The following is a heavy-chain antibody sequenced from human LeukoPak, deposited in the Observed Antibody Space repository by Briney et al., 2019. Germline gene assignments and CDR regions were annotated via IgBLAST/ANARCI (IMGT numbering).Heavy chain of an antibody. J-gene: IGHJ3*01. CDR3: AHSKRGGGYYINAFAV. V-gene: IGHV4-59*01. Sequence: KPSETLSLTCTVSGASTSAYYWSWIRQPPGKGLEWIGYSYSGGNANYNPSLKTRVTKSIDTSENQFSLRLTSVTAADTAVYFCAHSKRGGGYYINAFAVWGQGTLVTISS. D-gene: IGHD1-26*01. CDR1: GASTSAYY. CDR2: SYSGGNA.